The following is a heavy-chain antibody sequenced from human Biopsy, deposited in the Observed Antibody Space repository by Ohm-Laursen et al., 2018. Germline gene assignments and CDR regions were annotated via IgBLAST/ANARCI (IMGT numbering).Heavy chain of an antibody. Sequence: SSVKVSCKASGYTFTNYGISWVRQAPGQGPEWMGWINAYNGNTNYAQKLQGRVTMTTDTSTSTAYMELRSPRSDDTALYYCARDRTPYYDFWSGKSFDNWFDPWGQGTLVTVSS. V-gene: IGHV1-18*01. CDR1: GYTFTNYG. J-gene: IGHJ5*02. CDR3: ARDRTPYYDFWSGKSFDNWFDP. D-gene: IGHD3-3*01. CDR2: INAYNGNT.